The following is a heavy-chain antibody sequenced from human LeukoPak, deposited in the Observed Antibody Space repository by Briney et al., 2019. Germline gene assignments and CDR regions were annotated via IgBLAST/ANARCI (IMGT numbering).Heavy chain of an antibody. D-gene: IGHD6-19*01. Sequence: GGSLRLSCEASGFSFNDYAMSWVRQAPGKGLEWVSTISYTGGSTYFADSVKGRFTISRDNSKNTLYLQMNSLRAEDTAVYYCAKDARGQWLVTHYFDYWGQGTLVTVSS. J-gene: IGHJ4*02. V-gene: IGHV3-23*01. CDR2: ISYTGGST. CDR3: AKDARGQWLVTHYFDY. CDR1: GFSFNDYA.